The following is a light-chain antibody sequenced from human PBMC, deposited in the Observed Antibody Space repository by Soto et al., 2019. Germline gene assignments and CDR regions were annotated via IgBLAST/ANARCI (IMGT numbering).Light chain of an antibody. V-gene: IGLV3-1*01. Sequence: SYELTQPTSMSVSPGQTASITCSGDKLGDKFAFWYQQKPRQSPVLVIYQDTKRPSGIPERFSGSNSGNTATLTISGTQAMDAADSDCQAWDSSTAVFGGGTKLTVL. CDR1: KLGDKF. CDR2: QDT. CDR3: QAWDSSTAV. J-gene: IGLJ2*01.